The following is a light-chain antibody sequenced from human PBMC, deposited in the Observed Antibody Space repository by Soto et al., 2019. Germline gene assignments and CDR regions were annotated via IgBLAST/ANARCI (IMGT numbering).Light chain of an antibody. CDR3: TSYSGVNQVL. CDR2: QVN. V-gene: IGLV2-8*01. CDR1: SSDVGNYNY. Sequence: QSVLTQPPSASGSPGQSVTISCTGNSSDVGNYNYVSWYQQHPGKAPRLMIYQVNKRPSGVPDRFSGSKSGNTASLTVSGLQAEDEADYYSTSYSGVNQVLFGGGTKLTVL. J-gene: IGLJ3*02.